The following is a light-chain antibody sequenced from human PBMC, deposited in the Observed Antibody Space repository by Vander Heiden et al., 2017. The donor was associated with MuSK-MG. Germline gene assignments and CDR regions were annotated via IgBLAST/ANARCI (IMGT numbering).Light chain of an antibody. V-gene: IGKV3-20*01. J-gene: IGKJ2*01. CDR3: QQDGSSPYT. CDR2: GAS. CDR1: QSVSSSY. Sequence: EIVLTQSPGTLSLSPGERATLSCRASQSVSSSYLAWYQQKPGQAPRLLIYGASSRATGIPDRFSGSGSGTDFTLTISRLEPEDFAVYYCQQDGSSPYTFGPGTKLEIK.